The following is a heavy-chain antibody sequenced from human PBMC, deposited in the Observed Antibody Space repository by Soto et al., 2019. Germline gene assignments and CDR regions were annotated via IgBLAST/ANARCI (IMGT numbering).Heavy chain of an antibody. Sequence: QVQLVESGGGVVQPGRSLRLSCAASGFTFSSYAMHWVRQAPGKGLEWVAVISYDGSNKYYADSVKGRFTISRDNSKNXQYLQMNSLRAEDTAVYSCARDRRVATIYYCYGMDVWGQGPTVTVSS. CDR3: ARDRRVATIYYCYGMDV. J-gene: IGHJ6*02. CDR2: ISYDGSNK. CDR1: GFTFSSYA. D-gene: IGHD5-12*01. V-gene: IGHV3-30-3*01.